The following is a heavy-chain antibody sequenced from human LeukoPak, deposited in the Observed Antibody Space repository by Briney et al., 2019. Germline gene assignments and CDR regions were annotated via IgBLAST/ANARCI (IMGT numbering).Heavy chain of an antibody. J-gene: IGHJ4*02. V-gene: IGHV3-7*01. D-gene: IGHD6-13*01. Sequence: PGGSLRLSCAASGFTFSSYWMSWVRQAPGKGLEWVANIKQDGSEKYYVDSVKGRFTISRDNAKNSLYLQMNSLRAEDTAVYYCAREGYGSSWYLRYWGQGTLVTVSS. CDR1: GFTFSSYW. CDR3: AREGYGSSWYLRY. CDR2: IKQDGSEK.